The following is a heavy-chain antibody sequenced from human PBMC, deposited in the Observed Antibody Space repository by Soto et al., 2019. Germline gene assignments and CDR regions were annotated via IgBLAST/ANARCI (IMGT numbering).Heavy chain of an antibody. J-gene: IGHJ4*02. CDR2: IYYSGST. V-gene: IGHV4-59*01. CDR1: GGSISSYY. Sequence: TLSLTCTVSGGSISSYYWSWIRQPPGKGLEWIGYIYYSGSTNYNPSLKSRVTISVDTSKNQFSLKLSSVTAADTAVYYCASSIAVAGTRTLIFDYWGQGTLVTVSS. D-gene: IGHD6-19*01. CDR3: ASSIAVAGTRTLIFDY.